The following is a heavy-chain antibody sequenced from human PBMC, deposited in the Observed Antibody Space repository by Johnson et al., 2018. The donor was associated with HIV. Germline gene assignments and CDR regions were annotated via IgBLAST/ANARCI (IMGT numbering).Heavy chain of an antibody. Sequence: QVQLVESGGGVVQPGRSLRLSCAASGFTFSTYGMHWVRQAPGKGLEWVAVITYDGSNQYYGDSVKGRFTISRDNSKNTLYLQMNSLRAEDTAVYYCAKGPQGIATPDAFDIWGQGTMVTVSS. CDR3: AKGPQGIATPDAFDI. V-gene: IGHV3-30*18. D-gene: IGHD2-21*01. J-gene: IGHJ3*02. CDR2: ITYDGSNQ. CDR1: GFTFSTYG.